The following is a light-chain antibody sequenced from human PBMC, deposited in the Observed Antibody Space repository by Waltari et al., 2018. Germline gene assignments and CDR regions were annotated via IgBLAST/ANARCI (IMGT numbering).Light chain of an antibody. CDR3: QQYYITPWA. CDR2: WAS. J-gene: IGKJ1*01. CDR1: QSVLYNSNKKNY. V-gene: IGKV4-1*01. Sequence: DIVLTQSPASLALSLGERATINCKSSQSVLYNSNKKNYVAWYQQRLRQPPKLLISWASMREAGVPDRFSGSGSGTDFTLTISSLQAEDVAVYYCQQYYITPWAFGQGTKVEIK.